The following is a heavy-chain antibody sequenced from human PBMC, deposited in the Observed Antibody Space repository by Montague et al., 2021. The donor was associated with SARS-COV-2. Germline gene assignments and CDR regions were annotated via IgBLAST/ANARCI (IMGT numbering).Heavy chain of an antibody. J-gene: IGHJ6*02. CDR2: IHYSGST. CDR3: ARDTRITMLVVVNRYGMDV. V-gene: IGHV4-39*07. CDR1: GGSISTSSYY. D-gene: IGHD3-22*01. Sequence: SETLSLTCTVSGGSISTSSYYWVWIRQPPGKGLEWIGSIHYSGSTYYNPSLKSRVTISVDTSKNQFSLKLSSVTAADTAVYYCARDTRITMLVVVNRYGMDVGGQGTRVTVSS.